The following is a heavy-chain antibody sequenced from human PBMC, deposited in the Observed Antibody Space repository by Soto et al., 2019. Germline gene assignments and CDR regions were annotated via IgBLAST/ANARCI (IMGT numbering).Heavy chain of an antibody. Sequence: ESGPTMVNPTQTLTLTCTFSGFSLSTSGVGVGWIRQPPGKALEWLALIYWDDDKRYSPSLKSRLTITKDTSKNQVVLTMTNMDPVDTATYYCAHSVGGSGRFRQYYYYMDVWGKGTTVTVS. CDR3: AHSVGGSGRFRQYYYYMDV. CDR2: IYWDDDK. D-gene: IGHD3-10*01. V-gene: IGHV2-5*02. J-gene: IGHJ6*03. CDR1: GFSLSTSGVG.